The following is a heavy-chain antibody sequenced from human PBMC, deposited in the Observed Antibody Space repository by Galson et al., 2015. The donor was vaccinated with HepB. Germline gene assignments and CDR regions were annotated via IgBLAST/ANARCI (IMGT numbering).Heavy chain of an antibody. CDR3: ARNRMVRGEDSYGMDV. D-gene: IGHD3-10*01. CDR2: ISSSSSII. CDR1: GFTFSSYS. V-gene: IGHV3-48*01. J-gene: IGHJ6*02. Sequence: SLRLSCAASGFTFSSYSMNWVRQAPGKGLEWVSYISSSSSIIYYADSVKGRFTISRDNAKNSLYLQMNSLRAEDTAVYYCARNRMVRGEDSYGMDVWGQGTTVTVSS.